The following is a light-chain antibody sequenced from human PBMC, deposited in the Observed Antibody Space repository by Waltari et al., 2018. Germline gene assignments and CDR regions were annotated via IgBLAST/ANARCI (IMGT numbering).Light chain of an antibody. V-gene: IGKV2-30*02. Sequence: DVVMTQSPLFLLASLAQPPSFSSGYMQSLVHTGGHTYLNWLQQRPGQAPRRLIYKVSNRDTGVPDRFSGSGSDTAFTLTISRVEAEDVGIYYCKQGRNWPRTFGQGTKVEIQ. CDR1: QSLVHTGGHTY. CDR3: KQGRNWPRT. CDR2: KVS. J-gene: IGKJ1*01.